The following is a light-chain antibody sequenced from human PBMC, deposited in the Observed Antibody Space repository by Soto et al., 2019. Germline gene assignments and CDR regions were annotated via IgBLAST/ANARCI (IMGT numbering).Light chain of an antibody. J-gene: IGKJ4*01. V-gene: IGKV3-11*01. CDR2: DAS. CDR3: QQRRDWPIT. Sequence: IVLTQSPATLSLSPGERATLSCRASQNVVTSLRWFQQKPGQVPRLLIYDASNRATGIPARFSGSGSGADFTLTIDSLEPEDFAVYYCQQRRDWPITFGGGTKVQIK. CDR1: QNVVTS.